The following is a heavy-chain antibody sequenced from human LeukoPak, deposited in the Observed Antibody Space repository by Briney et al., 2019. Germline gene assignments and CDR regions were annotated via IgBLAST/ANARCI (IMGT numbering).Heavy chain of an antibody. CDR3: ARLPSNTFYYGSGSHLDY. D-gene: IGHD3-10*01. Sequence: PGGSLRLSCAVSGITLSNYGMTWVRQAPGKGLEWVAGLSGSGGSTNYADSVKGRFTISRDNAKNTLYLQMNSLRAEDTAVYYCARLPSNTFYYGSGSHLDYWGQGTLVAVSS. V-gene: IGHV3-23*01. CDR2: LSGSGGST. J-gene: IGHJ4*02. CDR1: GITLSNYG.